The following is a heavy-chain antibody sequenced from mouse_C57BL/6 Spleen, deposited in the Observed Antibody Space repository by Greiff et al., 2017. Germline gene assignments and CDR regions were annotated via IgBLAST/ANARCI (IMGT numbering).Heavy chain of an antibody. D-gene: IGHD2-13*01. J-gene: IGHJ2*01. CDR2: IDPSDSET. Sequence: VQLQQPGAELVRPGSSVKLSCKASGYTFTSYWMHWVKQRPIQGLEWIGNIDPSDSETHYNQKFKDKATLTVDKSSSTAYMQLSSLTSEDSAVYYCARDYSPVDIDYSGQGTTLTVSS. CDR3: ARDYSPVDIDY. CDR1: GYTFTSYW. V-gene: IGHV1-52*01.